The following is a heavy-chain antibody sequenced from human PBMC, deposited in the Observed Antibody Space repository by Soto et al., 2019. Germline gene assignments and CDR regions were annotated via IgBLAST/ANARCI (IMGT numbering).Heavy chain of an antibody. Sequence: GASVKVSCKASGYTYSGYYIHWVRQAPGQGLEWMGWINPNSGGTNYAQKFQGWVTMTRDTSVGTAYMELNSLRAEDTAVYYCANEALYYYDSSGAIDYWGQGTLVTVSS. D-gene: IGHD3-22*01. J-gene: IGHJ4*02. CDR1: GYTYSGYY. V-gene: IGHV1-2*04. CDR2: INPNSGGT. CDR3: ANEALYYYDSSGAIDY.